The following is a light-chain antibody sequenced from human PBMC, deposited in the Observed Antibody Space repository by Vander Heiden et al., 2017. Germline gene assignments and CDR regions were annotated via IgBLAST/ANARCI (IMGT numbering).Light chain of an antibody. CDR2: GVS. V-gene: IGKV3-20*01. Sequence: EMLLTQSPGTLSLSPGERATLSCRASQSVSDNQLAWYQQKPGQAPRLLMDGVSKRATGTPDRFSSSGSRTDFTTIISRLEDDDFAVYFCHHYGASPYTFGQGTKLEIK. J-gene: IGKJ2*01. CDR1: QSVSDNQ. CDR3: HHYGASPYT.